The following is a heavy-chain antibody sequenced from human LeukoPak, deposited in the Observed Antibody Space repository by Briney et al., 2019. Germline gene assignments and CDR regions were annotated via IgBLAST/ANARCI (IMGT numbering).Heavy chain of an antibody. V-gene: IGHV1-69*01. J-gene: IGHJ4*02. D-gene: IGHD3-10*01. Sequence: SVKVSCKASGGTFSSYAISWVRQAPGQGLEWMGGIIPIFGTANYAQKFQGRVTITADESTSTAYMELSSLRSEDTAVCYCARAPYNYYGSGSFFDYWGQGTLVTVSS. CDR3: ARAPYNYYGSGSFFDY. CDR2: IIPIFGTA. CDR1: GGTFSSYA.